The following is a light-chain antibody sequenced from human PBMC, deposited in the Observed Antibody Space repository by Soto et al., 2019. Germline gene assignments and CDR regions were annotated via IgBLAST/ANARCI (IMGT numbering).Light chain of an antibody. CDR1: QSVSGY. V-gene: IGKV3-15*01. Sequence: IVLTQSPATLSWSPWESATLSCRARQSVSGYLAWFQQKPGAAPRLLLYGASTRAAGSPARVSGSGSGKSGTGPRISLRHEVLSVEESRQYSNWPLTFGGGTKVDIK. CDR2: GAS. J-gene: IGKJ4*01. CDR3: RQYSNWPLT.